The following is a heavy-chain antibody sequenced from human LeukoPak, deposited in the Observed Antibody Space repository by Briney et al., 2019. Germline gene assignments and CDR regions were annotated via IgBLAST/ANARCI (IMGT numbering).Heavy chain of an antibody. CDR3: AKKTLGTTFDY. CDR1: GFTFSSYA. D-gene: IGHD1-26*01. CDR2: ISYDGSNK. Sequence: GGSLRLSCAASGFTFSSYAMHWVRQAPGKGLEWVAVISYDGSNKYYADSVKGRFTISRDNSKNTLYLQMNSLRAEDTAVYYCAKKTLGTTFDYWGQGTLVTVSS. V-gene: IGHV3-30*04. J-gene: IGHJ4*02.